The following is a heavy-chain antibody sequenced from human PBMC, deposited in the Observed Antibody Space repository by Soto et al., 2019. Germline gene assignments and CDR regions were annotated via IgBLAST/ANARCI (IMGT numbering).Heavy chain of an antibody. D-gene: IGHD3-3*01. CDR1: GFTFSSYA. CDR3: ANDKSYDFWSCYYQVDY. Sequence: GGSLRLSCAASGFTFSSYAMSWVRQAPGKGLEWVSAISGSGGSTYYADSVKGRFTISRDNSKNTLYLQMNSLRAEVTAVYYCANDKSYDFWSCYYQVDYWGQGTLVTVSS. V-gene: IGHV3-23*01. J-gene: IGHJ4*02. CDR2: ISGSGGST.